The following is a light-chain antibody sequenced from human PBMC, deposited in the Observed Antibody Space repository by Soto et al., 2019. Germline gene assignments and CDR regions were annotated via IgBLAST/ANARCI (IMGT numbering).Light chain of an antibody. J-gene: IGLJ3*02. CDR2: QDT. CDR3: QAWDISTGV. V-gene: IGLV3-1*01. CDR1: KLGDKY. Sequence: SYELTQPPSVSVSPGETASITCSGDKLGDKYVSWYQQKPGQSPVMGIYQDTKRPSGIPERFSGSNSGNTATLTISGTPAMDEGDHYCQAWDISTGVFGGGTKLTVL.